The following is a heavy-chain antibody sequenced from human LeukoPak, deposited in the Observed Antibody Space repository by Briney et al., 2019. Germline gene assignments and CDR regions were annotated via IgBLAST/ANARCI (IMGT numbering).Heavy chain of an antibody. D-gene: IGHD3-9*01. Sequence: GGSLRLSCAASGFTFSSYGMHWVRQAPGKGLEWVAFIRYDGSNKYYADSVKGRFTISRDNSKNTLYLQMNSLRAEDTAVYYCARILTGYPQAFDIWGQGTMVTVSS. CDR2: IRYDGSNK. V-gene: IGHV3-30*02. CDR1: GFTFSSYG. J-gene: IGHJ3*02. CDR3: ARILTGYPQAFDI.